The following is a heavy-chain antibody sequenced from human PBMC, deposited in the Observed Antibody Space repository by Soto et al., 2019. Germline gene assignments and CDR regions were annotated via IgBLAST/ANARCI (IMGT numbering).Heavy chain of an antibody. CDR1: GGSISSGGYS. D-gene: IGHD3-10*01. V-gene: IGHV4-30-4*01. Sequence: PSETLSLTCAVSGGSISSGGYSWSWIRQPPGKGLEWIGYIYYSATTYYNPSLKSRLTISIDTSKNQFSLKLSSVTAADTAVYFCARGFRGVYFDFWGQGTLVTVSS. CDR2: IYYSATT. J-gene: IGHJ4*02. CDR3: ARGFRGVYFDF.